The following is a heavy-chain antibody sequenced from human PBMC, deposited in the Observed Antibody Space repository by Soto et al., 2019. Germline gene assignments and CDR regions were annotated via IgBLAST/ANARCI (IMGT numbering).Heavy chain of an antibody. V-gene: IGHV3-30*18. D-gene: IGHD3-10*01. CDR2: ISYDGSNK. CDR1: GFTFSSYG. CDR3: ANSITMLRNGMHV. J-gene: IGHJ6*02. Sequence: GGSLRLSCAASGFTFSSYGMHWVRQAPGKGLEWVAVISYDGSNKYYADSVKGRFTISRDNSKNTLYLQMNSLRAEDTAVYYCANSITMLRNGMHVWGQGTTVTVSS.